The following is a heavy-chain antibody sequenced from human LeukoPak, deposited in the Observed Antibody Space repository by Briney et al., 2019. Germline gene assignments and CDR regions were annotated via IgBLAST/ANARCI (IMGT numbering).Heavy chain of an antibody. Sequence: SETLSLTCTVSGGSISSYYWSWIRQPPGKGLEWIGYIYYSGSTNYNPSLKSRVTISVDTSKNQFSLKLSSVTAADTAVYYCARVVVPAAIDWFDPWGQGTLVTVSS. CDR3: ARVVVPAAIDWFDP. CDR1: GGSISSYY. CDR2: IYYSGST. D-gene: IGHD2-2*02. J-gene: IGHJ5*02. V-gene: IGHV4-59*01.